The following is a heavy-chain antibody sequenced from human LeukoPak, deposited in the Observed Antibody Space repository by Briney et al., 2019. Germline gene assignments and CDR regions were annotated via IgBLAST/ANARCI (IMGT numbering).Heavy chain of an antibody. V-gene: IGHV3-21*01. CDR1: GFSFSSYT. CDR2: ISSGSGYI. D-gene: IGHD3-22*01. CDR3: ARPESESSGSLGAFDV. J-gene: IGHJ3*01. Sequence: GGSLRLSCPASGFSFSSYTMNWVRQAPGKGLEWVSSISSGSGYIYYADSVKGRFTISRDNAKNSLYLQMNSLRDEDTAVYYCARPESESSGSLGAFDVWGQGTMVTVSS.